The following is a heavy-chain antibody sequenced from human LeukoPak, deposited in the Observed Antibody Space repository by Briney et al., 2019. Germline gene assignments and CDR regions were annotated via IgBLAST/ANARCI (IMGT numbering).Heavy chain of an antibody. Sequence: SETLSLTCTVSGGSISSSSYYWGWIRQPPGKGLEWIGSIYYSGSTYYNPSVKSRVTIFVDTSKNQFSLKLSSVTAADTAVYYCARPAERGYSYGLDFWGQGTMVTVSS. CDR1: GGSISSSSYY. CDR2: IYYSGST. V-gene: IGHV4-39*01. CDR3: ARPAERGYSYGLDF. J-gene: IGHJ3*01. D-gene: IGHD5-18*01.